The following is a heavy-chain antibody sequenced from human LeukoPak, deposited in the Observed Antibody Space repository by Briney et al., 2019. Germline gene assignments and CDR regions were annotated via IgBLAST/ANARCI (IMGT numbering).Heavy chain of an antibody. CDR2: TYAGGMT. D-gene: IGHD3-3*01. V-gene: IGHV3-66*02. J-gene: IGHJ4*02. CDR3: ARGTSRTSPLSGYYRGYFDY. CDR1: GFTVNTNY. Sequence: PGGSLRLSCAASGFTVNTNYMTWVRQAPGKGLEWVSITYAGGMTYYVDSVKGRFTISRDNSKNVLYLQMNSLRAADTAVYYCARGTSRTSPLSGYYRGYFDYWGQGTLVTVSS.